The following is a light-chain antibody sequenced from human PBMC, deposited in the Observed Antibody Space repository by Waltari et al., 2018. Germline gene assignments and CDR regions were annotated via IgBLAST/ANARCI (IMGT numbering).Light chain of an antibody. Sequence: DIVMTQSPDSLAVSLGERATINRKSSQSVLYNSNNKNYLAWFQQKPGQPPKLLIYWASTRESGVPDRFSGSGSGTEFTLTISSLQAEDVAVYYCQQYYTTPYTFGQGTKLEIK. CDR1: QSVLYNSNNKNY. CDR2: WAS. V-gene: IGKV4-1*01. J-gene: IGKJ2*01. CDR3: QQYYTTPYT.